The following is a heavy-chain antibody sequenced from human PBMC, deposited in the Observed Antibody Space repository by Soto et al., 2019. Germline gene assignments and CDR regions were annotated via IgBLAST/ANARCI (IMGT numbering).Heavy chain of an antibody. D-gene: IGHD5-18*01. CDR2: MNPNSGNT. CDR3: ARSGLTLGDGYSYVYDFYY. Sequence: QVQLVQSGAEVKKPGASVKVSCKASGYTFTSYDINWVRQATGQGLEWMGWMNPNSGNTGYAQKFQGRVTMTRNTSISTAYMELSSLRSEDTAVYYCARSGLTLGDGYSYVYDFYYWGQGTLVTVSS. J-gene: IGHJ4*02. V-gene: IGHV1-8*01. CDR1: GYTFTSYD.